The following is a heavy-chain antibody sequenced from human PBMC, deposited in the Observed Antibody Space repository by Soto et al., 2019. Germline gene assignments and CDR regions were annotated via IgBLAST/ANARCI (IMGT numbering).Heavy chain of an antibody. Sequence: EVQLVESGGGLVQPGRSLRLSCAASGFSIDDYVMHWVRQVPGKGLEWVAGITWNSGSIDYADSVKGRFTISRDNAKNSLYLQMNNLRVEDTAFYYCAKSTSRYYYYYMDVWGKGTTVTVSS. CDR2: ITWNSGSI. CDR3: AKSTSRYYYYYMDV. J-gene: IGHJ6*03. D-gene: IGHD2-2*01. V-gene: IGHV3-9*01. CDR1: GFSIDDYV.